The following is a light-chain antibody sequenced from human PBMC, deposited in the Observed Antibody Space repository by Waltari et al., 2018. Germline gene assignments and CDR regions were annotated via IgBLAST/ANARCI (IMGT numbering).Light chain of an antibody. CDR1: SSDAGTYNL. CDR2: AGS. Sequence: QSALTQPASLSGSPGQSLTISCTGTSSDAGTYNLVSWYQHHPGKAPKLIIYAGSERPSGVSHRFSGSKSGNTASLTISGLQTEDEADYYCCSYAGSSTMVFGVGTKVTVL. CDR3: CSYAGSSTMV. V-gene: IGLV2-23*01. J-gene: IGLJ2*01.